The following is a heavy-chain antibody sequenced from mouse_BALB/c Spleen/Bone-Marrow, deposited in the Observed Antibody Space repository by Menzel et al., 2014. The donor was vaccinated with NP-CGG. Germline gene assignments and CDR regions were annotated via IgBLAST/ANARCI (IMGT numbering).Heavy chain of an antibody. D-gene: IGHD2-1*01. CDR2: ISTYYGDA. V-gene: IGHV1S137*01. CDR3: ASGNCYYAMDY. Sequence: VQLQESGAELVRPGVSVKISCKGSGYTFTDYAMHWVKQSHAKSLEWIGVISTYYGDASYNQKFKGKATMTVDKSSSTAYMELARLTSEDSAIYYCASGNCYYAMDYWGQGTSVTVSS. J-gene: IGHJ4*01. CDR1: GYTFTDYA.